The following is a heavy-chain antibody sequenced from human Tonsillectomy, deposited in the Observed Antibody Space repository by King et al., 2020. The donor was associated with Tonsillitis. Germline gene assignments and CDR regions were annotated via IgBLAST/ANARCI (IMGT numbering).Heavy chain of an antibody. J-gene: IGHJ4*02. CDR3: ARGYSSAWYYFDH. V-gene: IGHV3-74*01. CDR1: GFTFSSYW. Sequence: VQLVESGGGLVQPGGSLRLSCAASGFTFSSYWMHWVRHAPGKGLVWVSRINSDGSSTSYADSVKGRFTISRDNAKNTLYLQMNSLRAEDTAVYYCARGYSSAWYYFDHWGQGTLVTVSS. D-gene: IGHD6-19*01. CDR2: INSDGSST.